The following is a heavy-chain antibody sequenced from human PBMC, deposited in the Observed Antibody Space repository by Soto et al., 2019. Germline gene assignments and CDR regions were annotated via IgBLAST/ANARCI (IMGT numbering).Heavy chain of an antibody. CDR3: AKERYSGYDYVS. Sequence: EVQLVESGGGLVQPGRSLRLSCAASGFTFDDYAMHWVRQAPGKGLEWVSCISWNSGYIGYADSVKGRFTISRDNAKNSLYLQMNSLRAEDTALYYCAKERYSGYDYVSWSQGTLVTVSS. V-gene: IGHV3-9*01. CDR1: GFTFDDYA. D-gene: IGHD5-12*01. CDR2: ISWNSGYI. J-gene: IGHJ5*02.